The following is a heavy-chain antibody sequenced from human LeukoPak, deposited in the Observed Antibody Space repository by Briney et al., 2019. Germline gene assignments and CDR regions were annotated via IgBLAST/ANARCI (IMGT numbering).Heavy chain of an antibody. CDR1: GFSFSDYW. CDR3: ARDRYSGSYFPDH. V-gene: IGHV3-74*01. CDR2: INSDGSTT. J-gene: IGHJ5*02. D-gene: IGHD1-26*01. Sequence: GGSLRLSCAASGFSFSDYWMHWVCQAPGRGLVWFSRINSDGSTTSYADSVRGRFTISRDNAKNTLYLQMNSLRAEDTAVYYCARDRYSGSYFPDHWGQGTLVTVSS.